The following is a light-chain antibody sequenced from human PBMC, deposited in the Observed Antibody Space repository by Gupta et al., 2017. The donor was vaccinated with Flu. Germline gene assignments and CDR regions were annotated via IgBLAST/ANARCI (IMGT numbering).Light chain of an antibody. J-gene: IGLJ1*01. CDR3: NSYTSSLGV. Sequence: QSALTQPASVSRSPVQSITISCTGTSSDVGDYNYVSWFQQYPGKAPKLIIYDVSYRPSGISNRFSGSKSGNTASLTISGLQAEDEADYYCNSYTSSLGVFGTGTKVIVL. CDR1: SSDVGDYNY. CDR2: DVS. V-gene: IGLV2-14*01.